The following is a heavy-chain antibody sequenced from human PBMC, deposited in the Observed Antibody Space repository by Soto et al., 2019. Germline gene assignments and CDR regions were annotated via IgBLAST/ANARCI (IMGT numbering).Heavy chain of an antibody. CDR2: IDNKNSAT. CDR3: ARGAVAVDVFLDY. D-gene: IGHD6-19*01. Sequence: EVQLVDSGGGLVQPGGSLRLSCAASGFTFSSYGMNWVRQAPGKGLEWVSYIDNKNSATYYAGSVKGRFTISRDNTKNSRYLQMNSLRAEDTAVYYWARGAVAVDVFLDYWGQGTLVTVSS. J-gene: IGHJ4*02. CDR1: GFTFSSYG. V-gene: IGHV3-48*01.